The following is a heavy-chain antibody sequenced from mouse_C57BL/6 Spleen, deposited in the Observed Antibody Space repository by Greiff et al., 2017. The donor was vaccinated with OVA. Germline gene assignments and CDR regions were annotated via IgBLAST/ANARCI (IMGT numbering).Heavy chain of an antibody. Sequence: VHVKQSGAELVRPGASVKLSCTASGFNIKDYYMHWVKQRPEQGLEWIGRIDPEDGDTEYAPKFQGKATMTADTSSNTAYLQLSSLTSEDTAVYYCTTFGNYDRFAYWGQGTLVTVSA. J-gene: IGHJ3*01. CDR1: GFNIKDYY. CDR3: TTFGNYDRFAY. D-gene: IGHD2-1*01. V-gene: IGHV14-1*01. CDR2: IDPEDGDT.